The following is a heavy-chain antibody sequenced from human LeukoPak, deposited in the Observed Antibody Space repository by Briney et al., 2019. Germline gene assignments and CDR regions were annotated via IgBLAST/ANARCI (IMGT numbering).Heavy chain of an antibody. J-gene: IGHJ4*02. V-gene: IGHV4-39*07. CDR2: IYYSGST. Sequence: PSETLSLTCTVSGGSISSSSYYWGWIRQPPGKGLEWIGSIYYSGSTYYNPSLKSRVTISVDTSKYQFSLKLSSVTAADTAVYYCARGARITIFGVVILNDYWGQGTLVTVSS. CDR1: GGSISSSSYY. CDR3: ARGARITIFGVVILNDY. D-gene: IGHD3-3*01.